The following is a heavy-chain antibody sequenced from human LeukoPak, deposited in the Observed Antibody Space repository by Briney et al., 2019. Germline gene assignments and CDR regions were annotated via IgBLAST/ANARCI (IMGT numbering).Heavy chain of an antibody. CDR2: ISSSSRYI. CDR3: ARWGNTAMVTYHYYYMDV. Sequence: GGSLRLSCAASGFTFSSYSMNWVRQAPGKGLEWVSSISSSSRYIYYADSVKGRFTISRDNAKNSLYLQMNSLRAEDTAVYYCARWGNTAMVTYHYYYMDVWGKGTTVTVSS. V-gene: IGHV3-21*01. CDR1: GFTFSSYS. D-gene: IGHD5-18*01. J-gene: IGHJ6*03.